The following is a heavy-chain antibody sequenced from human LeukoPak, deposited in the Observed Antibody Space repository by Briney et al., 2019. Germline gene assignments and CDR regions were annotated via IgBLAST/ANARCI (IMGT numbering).Heavy chain of an antibody. CDR2: ISSSSSDI. J-gene: IGHJ4*02. Sequence: GGSLRLSCAASGFTFSSYYMNWVRQAPGKGLEGVSSISSSSSDIYYADSVKGRFTISRDNAKNSLYLQMNSLGAEDTAVYYRARDLIVVVPTTMNYWGQGTLVTVSS. CDR1: GFTFSSYY. CDR3: ARDLIVVVPTTMNY. D-gene: IGHD2-2*01. V-gene: IGHV3-21*01.